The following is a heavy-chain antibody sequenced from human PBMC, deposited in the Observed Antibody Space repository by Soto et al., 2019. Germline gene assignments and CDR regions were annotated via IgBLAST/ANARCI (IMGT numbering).Heavy chain of an antibody. Sequence: QVQLAQSGPEVKKPGASVRVSCKASGYRFYHSDINWVRQAPGHGLEWMGRITPFSGHTTYAQTVQGRGTMTTDTSTSAAYMELRSLTSEDTAVYYCARVGSYYESTGYNKGLGHWGQGTLVTVSS. J-gene: IGHJ4*02. CDR2: ITPFSGHT. V-gene: IGHV1-18*01. D-gene: IGHD3-22*01. CDR3: ARVGSYYESTGYNKGLGH. CDR1: GYRFYHSD.